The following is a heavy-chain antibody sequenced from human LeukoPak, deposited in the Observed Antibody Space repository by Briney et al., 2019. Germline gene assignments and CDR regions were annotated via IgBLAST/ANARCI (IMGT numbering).Heavy chain of an antibody. D-gene: IGHD1-26*01. CDR3: AKDGVGPSNINYFDS. CDR2: ISGSGGST. CDR1: GFTFSSYA. J-gene: IGHJ4*02. Sequence: GGSLRLSCAASGFTFSSYAMSWVRQAPGKGLEWVSAISGSGGSTYYADSVKGRFTIPRDNSKNTLYLQMNSLRVEDTALYYCAKDGVGPSNINYFDSWGQGTLVTVSS. V-gene: IGHV3-23*01.